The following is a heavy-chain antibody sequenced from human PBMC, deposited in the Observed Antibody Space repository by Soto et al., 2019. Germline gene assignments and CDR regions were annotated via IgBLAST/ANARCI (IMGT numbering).Heavy chain of an antibody. V-gene: IGHV1-69*06. CDR1: GGTFNSYG. CDR3: ARVRVIRGVIPSHFGL. CDR2: IIPLYGTV. D-gene: IGHD3-10*01. J-gene: IGHJ4*02. Sequence: QAHRAQSGAEVKKPGSSVTVSCKASGGTFNSYGISWVRQAPGQGLDWMGVIIPLYGTVNYAQKCQVRVSITADTSTSTAYMDLNSLRSDDTAVYYCARVRVIRGVIPSHFGLWGQGTQVTVSS.